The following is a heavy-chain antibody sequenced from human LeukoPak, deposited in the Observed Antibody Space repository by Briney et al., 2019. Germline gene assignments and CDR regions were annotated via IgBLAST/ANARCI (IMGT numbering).Heavy chain of an antibody. CDR3: AREGGAVAAAGGNDY. Sequence: PGGSLRLSCAASGFTSSSYSMNWVRQAPGKGLEWVSSISSSSSYIYYADSVKGRFTISRDNAKNSLYLQMNSLRAEDTAVYYCAREGGAVAAAGGNDYWGQGTLVTVSS. V-gene: IGHV3-21*01. D-gene: IGHD6-13*01. J-gene: IGHJ4*02. CDR1: GFTSSSYS. CDR2: ISSSSSYI.